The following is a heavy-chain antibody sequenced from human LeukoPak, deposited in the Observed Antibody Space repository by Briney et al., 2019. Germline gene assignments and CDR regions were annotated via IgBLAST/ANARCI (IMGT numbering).Heavy chain of an antibody. CDR2: ISSSSSYI. CDR3: ARDQNPVLFDY. Sequence: GGSLRLSCAASGFTYSSYSMNWVRQAPGKGLEWVSSISSSSSYIYYADSVKGRFTISRDNAKNSLYLQMNSLRAEDTAVYYCARDQNPVLFDYWGQGTLVTVSS. CDR1: GFTYSSYS. J-gene: IGHJ4*02. V-gene: IGHV3-21*01. D-gene: IGHD4/OR15-4a*01.